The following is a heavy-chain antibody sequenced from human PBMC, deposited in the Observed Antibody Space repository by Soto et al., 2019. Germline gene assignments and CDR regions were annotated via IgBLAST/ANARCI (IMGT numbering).Heavy chain of an antibody. CDR2: IYYSGST. J-gene: IGHJ4*01. V-gene: IGHV4-31*03. CDR1: GGSISSGAYY. Sequence: QVQLQESGPGLVKPSQTLTLTCTVSGGSISSGAYYWTWIRQHPGKGLEWIGYIYYSGSTYSNPSLKSRVTISVDTSKNQFSLKLSSVTAADTAVYYCARVLVTAIREDYWGHGTLVTVSS. D-gene: IGHD2-21*02. CDR3: ARVLVTAIREDY.